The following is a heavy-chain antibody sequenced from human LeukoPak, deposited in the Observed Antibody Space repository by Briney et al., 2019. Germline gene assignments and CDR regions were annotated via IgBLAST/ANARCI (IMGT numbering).Heavy chain of an antibody. CDR3: ARDNSGWSVDY. J-gene: IGHJ4*02. Sequence: ASVKVSCKASGYTFSSYYMHWVRQAPGQGLEWMGIISPSGDYTRYAQKLQGRVSMTLDTSTSTVYMELNSLESEDTGMYYCARDNSGWSVDYWGQGTLVTVTS. CDR2: ISPSGDYT. CDR1: GYTFSSYY. D-gene: IGHD6-19*01. V-gene: IGHV1-46*04.